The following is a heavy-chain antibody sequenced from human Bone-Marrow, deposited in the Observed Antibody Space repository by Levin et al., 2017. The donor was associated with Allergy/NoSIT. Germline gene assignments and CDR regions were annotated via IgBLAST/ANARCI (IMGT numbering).Heavy chain of an antibody. CDR2: ITHTGYT. CDR3: ARGTRFGSNYNQHDF. J-gene: IGHJ4*02. D-gene: IGHD1-26*01. CDR1: GGSFSDYF. Sequence: SQTLSLTCAVFGGSFSDYFWTWIRQPPGKGLEWIGEITHTGYTNYNPSLKSRVAFSVGGSQRQFSLHLTSVTAADSGVYYCARGTRFGSNYNQHDFWGQGTLVTVSS. V-gene: IGHV4-34*01.